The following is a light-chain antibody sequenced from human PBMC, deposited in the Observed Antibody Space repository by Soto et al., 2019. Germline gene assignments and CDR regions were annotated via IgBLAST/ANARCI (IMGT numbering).Light chain of an antibody. V-gene: IGLV7-46*01. CDR2: DTN. CDR3: LLTYTGTRV. J-gene: IGLJ7*01. Sequence: QAVVTQDPSLTVSPGGTVTLTCGSSTGSVSSGHFPFWFQQRPGQAPRTLIYDTNNKQSWTPARFSGSLLGGKAALTLSGAPPEDEDDYCCLLTYTGTRVFGGGTQLTVL. CDR1: TGSVSSGHF.